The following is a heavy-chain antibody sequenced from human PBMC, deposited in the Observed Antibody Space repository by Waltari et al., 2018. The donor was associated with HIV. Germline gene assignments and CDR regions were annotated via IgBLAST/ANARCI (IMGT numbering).Heavy chain of an antibody. J-gene: IGHJ4*02. CDR2: IKPDGSET. D-gene: IGHD3-22*01. CDR3: AREYFYESSGYYYRSTFDY. Sequence: EVQLVESGGGLVQPGASLRLSCAASGFTFSSHWISWVRPAPGKGLEWVANIKPDGSETYYVDSVKGRFTISRDNAKTSLYLQMNSLRAEDTAVYFCAREYFYESSGYYYRSTFDYWGQGTLVTVSS. V-gene: IGHV3-7*01. CDR1: GFTFSSHW.